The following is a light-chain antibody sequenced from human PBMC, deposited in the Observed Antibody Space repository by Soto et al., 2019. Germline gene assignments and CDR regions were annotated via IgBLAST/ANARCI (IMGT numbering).Light chain of an antibody. CDR1: QSININ. CDR2: GAS. CDR3: QQYQKWPPLT. V-gene: IGKV3D-15*01. Sequence: EVLMTQSPATLSVSPGERVTLSCRASQSININLAWYQQKPGQAPRVLIYGASSRASGIPDRFSGSGSVTDFTLTISRLEHDDFAFYYCQQYQKWPPLTFGGGTRVEIK. J-gene: IGKJ4*01.